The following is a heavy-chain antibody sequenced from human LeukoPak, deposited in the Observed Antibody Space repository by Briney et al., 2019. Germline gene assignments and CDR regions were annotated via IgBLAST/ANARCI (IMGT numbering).Heavy chain of an antibody. V-gene: IGHV4-59*01. CDR2: IYYSGST. D-gene: IGHD3-3*01. Sequence: PSETLSLTCTVSGGSISSYYWSWIRQPPGKGLEWIGYIYYSGSTNYNPSLKSRVTISVDTSKNQFSLKLSSVTAADTAVYYCARYDFWIGYLRDWGQGNLVTVSS. J-gene: IGHJ4*02. CDR3: ARYDFWIGYLRD. CDR1: GGSISSYY.